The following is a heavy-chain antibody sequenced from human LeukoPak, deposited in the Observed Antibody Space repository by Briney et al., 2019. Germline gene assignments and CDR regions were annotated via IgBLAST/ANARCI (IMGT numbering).Heavy chain of an antibody. J-gene: IGHJ3*02. CDR1: GDSISSGDYY. D-gene: IGHD3-22*01. V-gene: IGHV4-61*02. CDR3: ARGPYSYDSSGAFDI. CDR2: ISSSGST. Sequence: SETLSLTCTVSGDSISSGDYYWSRIRQPAGKGLEWIGRISSSGSTNYNPSLNSRVTISVDTSKNQFSLKLSSVTAADTAVYFCARGPYSYDSSGAFDIWGQGTMVTVSS.